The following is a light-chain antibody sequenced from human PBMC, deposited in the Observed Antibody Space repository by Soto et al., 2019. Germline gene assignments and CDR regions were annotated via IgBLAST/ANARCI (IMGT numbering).Light chain of an antibody. V-gene: IGLV1-40*01. Sequence: QSVLTQPPSVSGAPVQRVTISCTGSSSNIGAGYDVHWYQQLPGTAPKLLIYGNINRPSGVPDRFSGSKSGTSASLAITGLQAEDEADYYCQSYDSSLSGHVVFGGGTKVTVL. CDR2: GNI. CDR3: QSYDSSLSGHVV. CDR1: SSNIGAGYD. J-gene: IGLJ2*01.